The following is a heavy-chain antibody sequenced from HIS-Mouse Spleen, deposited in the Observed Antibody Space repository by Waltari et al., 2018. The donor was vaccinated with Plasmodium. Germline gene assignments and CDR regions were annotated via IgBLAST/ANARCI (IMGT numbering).Heavy chain of an antibody. CDR2: IYYSGST. V-gene: IGHV4-59*08. CDR1: GGSISSYY. D-gene: IGHD5-18*01. CDR3: ARLRYSYGYFDY. J-gene: IGHJ4*02. Sequence: QVQLQESGPGLVKPSETLSLTCTVSGGSISSYYWSWIRQPPGMGLEWIGYIYYSGSTNYNPSLKSRVTISVDTSKNQFSLKLSSVTAADTAVYYCARLRYSYGYFDYWGQGTLVTVSS.